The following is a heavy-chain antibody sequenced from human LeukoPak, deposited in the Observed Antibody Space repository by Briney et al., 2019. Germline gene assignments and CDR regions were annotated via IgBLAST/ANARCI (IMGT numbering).Heavy chain of an antibody. J-gene: IGHJ4*02. CDR1: GGSFSGYY. CDR3: AKGTLGSCSGATCYDFDN. D-gene: IGHD2-2*01. CDR2: ISGSGGST. Sequence: ETLSLTCAVYGGSFSGYYWSWIRQPPGKGLEWVSAISGSGGSTYYAGSVRGRITISRDNSRNTLYLQMNSLRAEDTALYYCAKGTLGSCSGATCYDFDNWGQGTLVTVSS. V-gene: IGHV3-23*01.